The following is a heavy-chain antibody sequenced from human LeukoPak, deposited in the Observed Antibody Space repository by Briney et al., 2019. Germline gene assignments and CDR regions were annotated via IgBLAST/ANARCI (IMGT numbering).Heavy chain of an antibody. CDR3: ARERQDTILHSGAFDI. Sequence: GGSLRLSCAASGFTFSTYFMHWVRQAPGKGLEWVADIASDGSHTFYVESVMGRFTISRDNSKNTLYLQMNSLRAEDTAVYFCARERQDTILHSGAFDIWGQGTMVTVSS. V-gene: IGHV3-30-3*01. CDR2: IASDGSHT. CDR1: GFTFSTYF. D-gene: IGHD2-21*01. J-gene: IGHJ3*02.